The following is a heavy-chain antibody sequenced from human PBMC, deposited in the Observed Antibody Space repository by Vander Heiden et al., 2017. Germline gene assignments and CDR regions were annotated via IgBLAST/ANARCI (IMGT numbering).Heavy chain of an antibody. CDR1: GFTFSSYW. Sequence: EVQLVESGGGLVQPGGSLRRSCAASGFTFSSYWMSWVRQAPGKGLGWGANIKQDGSEKYYVDSVKGRFTISRDNAKNSLYLQMNSLRAEDTAVYYCARASITMGRGVLYGMDVWGQGTTVTVSS. CDR2: IKQDGSEK. V-gene: IGHV3-7*01. J-gene: IGHJ6*02. CDR3: ARASITMGRGVLYGMDV. D-gene: IGHD3-10*01.